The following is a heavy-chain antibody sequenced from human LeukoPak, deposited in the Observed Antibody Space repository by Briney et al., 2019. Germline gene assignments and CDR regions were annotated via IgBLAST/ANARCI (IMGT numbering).Heavy chain of an antibody. V-gene: IGHV4-39*07. CDR1: GGSISRSGYY. D-gene: IGHD2-2*01. CDR2: IYYSGST. J-gene: IGHJ4*02. CDR3: ARHGVVVRAGDYFVY. Sequence: SETLSLTCTVSGGSISRSGYYWGWIRQPPGKGLEWIGSIYYSGSTFYNPSLKSRLTISGDTSKNQFSLKLSSVTAADTAVYYCARHGVVVRAGDYFVYWGQRTLVTVSS.